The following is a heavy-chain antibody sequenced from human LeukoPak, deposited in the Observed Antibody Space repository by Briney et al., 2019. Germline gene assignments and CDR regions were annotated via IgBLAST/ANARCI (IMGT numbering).Heavy chain of an antibody. CDR1: GFTFCSYA. D-gene: IGHD4-17*01. CDR3: ARGLESTVTSPNDY. Sequence: PGGSLRLSCAASGFTFCSYAMSWVRQAPGKGLEWVSVISGSGANTYYADSVGGRFTITRDNSKNTLYLQMNSLRAEDTAVYYCARGLESTVTSPNDYWGQGTLVTVSS. CDR2: ISGSGANT. J-gene: IGHJ4*02. V-gene: IGHV3-23*01.